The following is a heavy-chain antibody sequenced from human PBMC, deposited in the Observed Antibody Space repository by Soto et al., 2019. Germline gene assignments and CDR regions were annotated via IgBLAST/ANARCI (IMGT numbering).Heavy chain of an antibody. CDR1: GFSLSTSGVG. Sequence: QITLKESGPTLVKHTETLTLTCTFSGFSLSTSGVGVGWIRQPPGKALEWLALIYWDDDKRYSPSLKNRLTITKDTSKNQVVLTITNMEPVDTATYYCAHRASFKWFDPWGQGTLVTVSS. J-gene: IGHJ5*02. CDR2: IYWDDDK. CDR3: AHRASFKWFDP. V-gene: IGHV2-5*02.